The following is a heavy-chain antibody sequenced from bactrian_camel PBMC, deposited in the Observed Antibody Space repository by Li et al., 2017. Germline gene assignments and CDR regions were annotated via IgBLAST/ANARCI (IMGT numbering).Heavy chain of an antibody. V-gene: IGHV3S1*01. CDR2: VDKSGGFT. CDR1: ESTYRDYC. J-gene: IGHJ4*01. Sequence: QVQLVESGGGSVKPGGSLRLSCVASESTYRDYCMGWFRQAPGKEPEGLATVDKSGGFTNYHDSVKGRFTISRDNAKSTVYLQMNSLKAEDTAMYFCASSSSWLYGGTWFQEAQYNDWGQGTQVTVS. D-gene: IGHD6*01. CDR3: ASSSSWLYGGTWFQEAQYND.